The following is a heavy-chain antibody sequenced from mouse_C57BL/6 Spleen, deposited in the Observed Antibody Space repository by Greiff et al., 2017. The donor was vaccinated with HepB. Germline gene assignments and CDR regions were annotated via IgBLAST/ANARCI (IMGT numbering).Heavy chain of an antibody. CDR1: GYTFTSYW. D-gene: IGHD2-4*01. Sequence: QVQLQQPGAELVMPGASVKLSCKASGYTFTSYWMPWVKQRPGQGLEWIGEIDPSDSYTNYNQKFKGKSTLTVDKSSSTAYMQLSSLTSEDSAVYYCARRDDYDGFYFDYWGQGTTLTVSS. CDR3: ARRDDYDGFYFDY. J-gene: IGHJ2*01. CDR2: IDPSDSYT. V-gene: IGHV1-69*01.